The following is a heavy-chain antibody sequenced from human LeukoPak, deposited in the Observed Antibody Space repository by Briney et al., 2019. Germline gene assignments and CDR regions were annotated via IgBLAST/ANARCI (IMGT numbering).Heavy chain of an antibody. Sequence: SETLSLTCAVYGGSFSGYYWSWIRQPPGKGLEWIGEINHSGSTNYNPSLKSRVTISVDTSKNQFSLKLSSVTAADTAVYYCARGRGNDYVWGSYRQDYWGQGTLVTVSS. CDR2: INHSGST. V-gene: IGHV4-34*01. CDR3: ARGRGNDYVWGSYRQDY. J-gene: IGHJ4*02. D-gene: IGHD3-16*02. CDR1: GGSFSGYY.